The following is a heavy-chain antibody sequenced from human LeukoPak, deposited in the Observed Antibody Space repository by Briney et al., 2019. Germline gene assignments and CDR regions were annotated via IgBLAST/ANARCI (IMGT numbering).Heavy chain of an antibody. J-gene: IGHJ5*02. CDR3: ARGEWIQLWFPNSFDP. D-gene: IGHD5-18*01. CDR1: GFTFDDYG. V-gene: IGHV3-20*04. CDR2: INWNGGST. Sequence: GGSLRLSCAASGFTFDDYGMSWVRQAPGKGLEGVSGINWNGGSTGYADSVKGRFTISRDNAKNSLYLQMNSLSAEATALYSCARGEWIQLWFPNSFDPWGQGTLVTVSS.